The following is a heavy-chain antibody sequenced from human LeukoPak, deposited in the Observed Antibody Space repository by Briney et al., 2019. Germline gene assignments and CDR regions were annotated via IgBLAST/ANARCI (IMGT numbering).Heavy chain of an antibody. CDR2: IIWNSGSI. J-gene: IGHJ1*01. Sequence: HAGGSLRLSCAASGFTFDDYAMHWVRQAPGKGLEWVSGIIWNSGSIGYADSVKGRFTISRDNAKDSLYLQMNNLRAEDTAVYYCARLGTDYDNTAYYYEPEFFQRWGPGTLVIVSS. CDR3: ARLGTDYDNTAYYYEPEFFQR. CDR1: GFTFDDYA. D-gene: IGHD3-22*01. V-gene: IGHV3-9*01.